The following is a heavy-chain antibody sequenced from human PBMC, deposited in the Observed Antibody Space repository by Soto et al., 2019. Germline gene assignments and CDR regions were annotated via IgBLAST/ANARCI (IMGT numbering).Heavy chain of an antibody. CDR1: DGSISSGGYY. V-gene: IGHV4-31*03. Sequence: QVQLQESGPGLVKPSQTLSLTCTVSDGSISSGGYYWSWIRQHPGKGLEWIGYIYYSGSTYYNPSLKSRVTISVDTSKNQFSLKLSSVTAADTAVYYCARNYPAATNWFDPWCQGTLVTVSS. J-gene: IGHJ5*02. D-gene: IGHD2-2*01. CDR2: IYYSGST. CDR3: ARNYPAATNWFDP.